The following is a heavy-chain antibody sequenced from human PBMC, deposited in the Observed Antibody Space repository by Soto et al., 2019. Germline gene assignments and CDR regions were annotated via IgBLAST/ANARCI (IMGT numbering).Heavy chain of an antibody. CDR3: ATAVWGHPVYYGMDV. J-gene: IGHJ6*02. D-gene: IGHD3-16*01. CDR1: GYTFTTSG. V-gene: IGHV1-18*01. Sequence: GASVKVSCKASGYTFTTSGITWVRQAPGQGLEWMGWISTYNGNTNYAQKLQGRVTMTTDTFTSTVYMELRSLRSDDTAVYYCATAVWGHPVYYGMDVWGQGTTVTVSS. CDR2: ISTYNGNT.